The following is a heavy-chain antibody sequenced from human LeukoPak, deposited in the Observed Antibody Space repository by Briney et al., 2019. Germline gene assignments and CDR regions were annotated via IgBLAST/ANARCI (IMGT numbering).Heavy chain of an antibody. CDR1: GYTFTSNA. D-gene: IGHD2-8*01. J-gene: IGHJ4*02. CDR3: ASFFCTSGLCYYLDY. Sequence: ASVKVSCKASGYTFTSNALGWVRQAPGQELEWMGWINTNTGNPTYAQGFTGRFVFSLDTSDNTAYLQISSLQAEDTAVYYCASFFCTSGLCYYLDYWGQGTLVTVSS. CDR2: INTNTGNP. V-gene: IGHV7-4-1*02.